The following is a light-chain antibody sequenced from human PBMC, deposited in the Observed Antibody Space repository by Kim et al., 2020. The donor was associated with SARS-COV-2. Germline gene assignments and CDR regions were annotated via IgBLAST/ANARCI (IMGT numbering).Light chain of an antibody. J-gene: IGLJ7*01. CDR2: RVK. CDR1: SSNNAKNN. Sequence: QRVNISCVQGSSNNAKNNVRWYQQFPETPPKLPTSRVKHRRSGVPDPFSAPQACASASLYTRGLQSDDEADYYCAPWDDRLYGRVVFGGGNQLTVL. CDR3: APWDDRLYGRVV. V-gene: IGLV1-44*01.